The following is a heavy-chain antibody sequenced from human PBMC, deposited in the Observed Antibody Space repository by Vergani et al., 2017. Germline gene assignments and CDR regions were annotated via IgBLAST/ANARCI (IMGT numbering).Heavy chain of an antibody. Sequence: QVQLVQSGAEVKKPGASVKVSCKASGYTFSTYTIHWVRPAPGQRLEWRGWINTGNGDPKYSPKFQGGATITRDTSARTAYMDLSSLRSEDTAVYYCAGDPSDYWGQGTLVTVSS. J-gene: IGHJ4*02. V-gene: IGHV1-3*04. CDR2: INTGNGDP. CDR3: AGDPSDY. CDR1: GYTFSTYT.